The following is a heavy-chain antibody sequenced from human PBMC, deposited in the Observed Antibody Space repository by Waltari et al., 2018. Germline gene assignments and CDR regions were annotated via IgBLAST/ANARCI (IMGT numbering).Heavy chain of an antibody. V-gene: IGHV3-9*01. Sequence: EVQLVASGGSLVQPGRSRSLAGAASGFWLDEYAMHWVRQSPGKGLEWVSGINFNSDKINYADSVKGRFTISRDNAKNSLYLQINSLRAEDTALYYCVKGHYYDNNGYFDYWGQGTLVTVSS. J-gene: IGHJ4*02. D-gene: IGHD3-22*01. CDR2: INFNSDKI. CDR1: GFWLDEYA. CDR3: VKGHYYDNNGYFDY.